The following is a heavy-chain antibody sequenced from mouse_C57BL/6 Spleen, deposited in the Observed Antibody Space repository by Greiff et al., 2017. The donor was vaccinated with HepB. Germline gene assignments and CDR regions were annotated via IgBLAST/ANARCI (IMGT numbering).Heavy chain of an antibody. CDR1: GFTFSSYA. Sequence: EVKLVESGGGLVKPGGSLKLSCAASGFTFSSYAMSWVRQTPEKRLEWVATISDGGSYTYYPDNVKGRFTISRDNAKNNLYLQMSHLKSEDTAMYYCARDRPYYYGSSYGAMDYWGQGTSVTVSS. CDR2: ISDGGSYT. V-gene: IGHV5-4*01. CDR3: ARDRPYYYGSSYGAMDY. D-gene: IGHD1-1*01. J-gene: IGHJ4*01.